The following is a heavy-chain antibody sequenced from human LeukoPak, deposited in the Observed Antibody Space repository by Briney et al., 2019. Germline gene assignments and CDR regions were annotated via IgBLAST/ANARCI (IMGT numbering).Heavy chain of an antibody. CDR1: GFTFSSYG. V-gene: IGHV3-30*19. CDR2: ISYDGSSE. Sequence: GGSLRLSCAAPGFTFSSYGMHWVRQAPGKGLEWVAVISYDGSSEYYADSVKGRFTISRDNSKNTLYLQLNSLRAEDTAVYYCANGWFEIGQIYFFDYWGQGTLVTVCS. D-gene: IGHD3-10*01. J-gene: IGHJ4*02. CDR3: ANGWFEIGQIYFFDY.